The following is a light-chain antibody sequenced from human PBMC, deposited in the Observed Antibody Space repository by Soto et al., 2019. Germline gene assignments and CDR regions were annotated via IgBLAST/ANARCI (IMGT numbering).Light chain of an antibody. CDR3: AAWDDSLNGPV. CDR2: RNN. CDR1: SSNIGSNY. Sequence: QSVPTQPPSASGTPGQRVTISCSGSSSNIGSNYVYWYQQLPGTAPKLLIYRNNQWPSGVPDRFSGSKSGTSASLAISGLRSEDEADYYCAAWDDSLNGPVFGGGTKVTVL. V-gene: IGLV1-47*01. J-gene: IGLJ3*02.